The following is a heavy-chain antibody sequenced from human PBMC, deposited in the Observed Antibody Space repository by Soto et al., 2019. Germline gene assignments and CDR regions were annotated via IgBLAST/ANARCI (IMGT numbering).Heavy chain of an antibody. V-gene: IGHV3-23*01. J-gene: IGHJ4*02. D-gene: IGHD3-16*01. Sequence: EVQLLESGGGLVQPGGSLRLSCAASGFTFSTYAMSWVRQAPGKGLEWVSGIRGGGGSTYYVDSVKGRFTIASDNSKNTLYLQMHRLRGEDTGVYYCAKEKSQGGQFEGSSFDYWGQGTLVTVSS. CDR3: AKEKSQGGQFEGSSFDY. CDR2: IRGGGGST. CDR1: GFTFSTYA.